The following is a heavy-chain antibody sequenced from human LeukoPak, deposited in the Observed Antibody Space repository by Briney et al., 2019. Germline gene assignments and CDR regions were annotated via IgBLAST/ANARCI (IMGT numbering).Heavy chain of an antibody. CDR3: SRGARDGDFETWFDP. CDR2: IRTKGNTYAT. V-gene: IGHV3-73*01. D-gene: IGHD4-17*01. J-gene: IGHJ5*02. CDR1: GFTFSACS. Sequence: GSLRLSCAASGFTFSACSMHWVRQASGKGLEWVGRIRTKGNTYATAYGASVKGRFTISRDDSKNTTYLQMNSLKTEDTAIYYCSRGARDGDFETWFDPWGRGTLVTVSS.